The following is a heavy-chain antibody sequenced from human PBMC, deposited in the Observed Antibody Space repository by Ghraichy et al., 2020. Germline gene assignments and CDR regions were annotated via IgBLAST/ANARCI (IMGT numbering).Heavy chain of an antibody. CDR1: GGSISSYY. CDR2: IYYSGST. CDR3: ARGRGYCSGGSCTSADY. J-gene: IGHJ4*02. D-gene: IGHD2-15*01. V-gene: IGHV4-59*01. Sequence: SETLSLTCTVSGGSISSYYWSWIRQPPGKGLEWIGYIYYSGSTNYNPSLKSRVTISVDTSKNQFSLKLSSVTAADTAVYYCARGRGYCSGGSCTSADYWGQGTLVTVSS.